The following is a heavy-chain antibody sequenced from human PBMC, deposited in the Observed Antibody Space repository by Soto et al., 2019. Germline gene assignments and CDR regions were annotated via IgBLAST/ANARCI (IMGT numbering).Heavy chain of an antibody. Sequence: EVQLVESGGGLVKPGGSLRLSCAASGFTFSSYSMNWVRQAPGKGLEWVSSISSSGSTIYYADSVKGRFTISRDNAKNSLYLQMNSLKAEDTAVYYCAREGGQESKWELLRDWYFDLWGRGTLVTVSS. CDR3: AREGGQESKWELLRDWYFDL. J-gene: IGHJ2*01. D-gene: IGHD1-26*01. V-gene: IGHV3-21*01. CDR1: GFTFSSYS. CDR2: ISSSGSTI.